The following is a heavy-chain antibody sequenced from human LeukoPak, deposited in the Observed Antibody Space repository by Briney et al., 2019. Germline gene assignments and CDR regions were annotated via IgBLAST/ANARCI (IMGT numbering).Heavy chain of an antibody. J-gene: IGHJ6*03. D-gene: IGHD6-6*01. CDR3: AKEGSNYYYYMDV. V-gene: IGHV3-9*01. Sequence: GRSLRLSCATSGFTFGDYAIHWVRQAPGKGLEWVSGINWNGGDIGYADSVKGRFTISRDNAKKSLYPQMNSLRVEDTALYYCAKEGSNYYYYMDVWGKGTTVTVSS. CDR2: INWNGGDI. CDR1: GFTFGDYA.